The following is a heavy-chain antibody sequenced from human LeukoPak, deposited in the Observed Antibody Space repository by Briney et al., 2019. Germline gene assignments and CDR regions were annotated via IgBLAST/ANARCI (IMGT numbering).Heavy chain of an antibody. CDR1: GGSISSDNYY. D-gene: IGHD2-2*01. Sequence: PSQTLSLTCTVSGGSISSDNYYWSWIRQPAGKGLEWIGRIYTSGSTNYNPSLKSRVTISVDTSKNQFSLKLSSVTAADTAVYYCARVTCSSTSCLFDYWGQRTLVTVSS. CDR3: ARVTCSSTSCLFDY. V-gene: IGHV4-61*02. J-gene: IGHJ4*02. CDR2: IYTSGST.